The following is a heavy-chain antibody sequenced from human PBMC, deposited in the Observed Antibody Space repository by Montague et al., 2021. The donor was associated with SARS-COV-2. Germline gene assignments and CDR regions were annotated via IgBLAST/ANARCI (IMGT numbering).Heavy chain of an antibody. CDR3: ARGGTYYDFWGGYQNYYYGMDV. CDR1: GSTFSSYE. V-gene: IGHV3-48*03. J-gene: IGHJ6*02. Sequence: FLSLSCAASGSTFSSYEMNWVRQAPGKGLEWVSYISSSGSTIYYADSVKGRFTISRDNAKNSLYLQMNSLRAEDTAVYYCARGGTYYDFWGGYQNYYYGMDVWGQGTTVTVSS. D-gene: IGHD3-3*01. CDR2: ISSSGSTI.